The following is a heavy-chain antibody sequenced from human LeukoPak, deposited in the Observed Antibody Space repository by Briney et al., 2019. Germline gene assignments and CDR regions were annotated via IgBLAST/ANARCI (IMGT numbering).Heavy chain of an antibody. J-gene: IGHJ3*02. CDR2: ISGSGGST. CDR1: GFTFSSYG. Sequence: GGTLRLSCAASGFTFSSYGMSWVRQAPGKGLEWVSAISGSGGSTYYADSVKGRLTISRDNSKNTLYLQMNSLRAEDTAVYYCAKVVRVWELLGSAFDIWGQGTMVTVSS. V-gene: IGHV3-23*01. CDR3: AKVVRVWELLGSAFDI. D-gene: IGHD1-26*01.